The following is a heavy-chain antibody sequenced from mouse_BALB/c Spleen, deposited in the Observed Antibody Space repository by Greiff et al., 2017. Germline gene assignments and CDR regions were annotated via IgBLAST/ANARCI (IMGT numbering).Heavy chain of an antibody. Sequence: VQLKESGPGLVKPSQSLSLTCSVTGYSITSGYYWNWIRQFPGNQLEWLGYISYDGSNNYNPSLKNRISITRDTSKNQFFLKLNSVTTEDTATYYCARDYYGSFYAMDYWGQGTSVTVSS. D-gene: IGHD1-1*01. V-gene: IGHV3-6*02. CDR3: ARDYYGSFYAMDY. CDR2: ISYDGSN. CDR1: GYSITSGYY. J-gene: IGHJ4*01.